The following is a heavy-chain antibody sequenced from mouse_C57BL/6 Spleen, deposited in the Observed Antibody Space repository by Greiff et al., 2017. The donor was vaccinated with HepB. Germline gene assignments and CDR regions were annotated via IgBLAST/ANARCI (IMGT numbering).Heavy chain of an antibody. CDR3: ARGIYYDYDGGYFDV. V-gene: IGHV1-47*01. CDR2: FHPYNDDT. D-gene: IGHD2-4*01. CDR1: GYTFTTYP. J-gene: IGHJ1*03. Sequence: QVQLKESGAELVKPGASVKMSCKASGYTFTTYPIEWMKQNHGKSLEWIGNFHPYNDDTKYNEKFKGKSTLTVEKSSSTVYLELSRLTSDDSAVYYCARGIYYDYDGGYFDVWGTGTTVTVSS.